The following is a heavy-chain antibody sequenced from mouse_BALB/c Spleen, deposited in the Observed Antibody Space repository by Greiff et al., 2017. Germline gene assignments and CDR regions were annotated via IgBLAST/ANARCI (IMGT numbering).Heavy chain of an antibody. CDR2: INPYNDGT. CDR3: AVTTVVGAMDY. Sequence: VQLKESGPELVKPGASVKMSCKASGYTFTSYVMHWVKQKPGQGLEWIGYINPYNDGTKYNEKFKGKATLTSDKSSSTAYMELSSLTSEDSAVYYCAVTTVVGAMDYWGQGTSVTVSS. J-gene: IGHJ4*01. CDR1: GYTFTSYV. V-gene: IGHV1-14*01. D-gene: IGHD1-1*01.